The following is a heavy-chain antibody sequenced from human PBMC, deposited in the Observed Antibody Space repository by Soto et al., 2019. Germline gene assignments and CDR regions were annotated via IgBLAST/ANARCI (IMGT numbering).Heavy chain of an antibody. Sequence: SETLSLTCTVSGGSISSGDYYWSWIRQPPGKGLEWIGYIYYSGSTYYNPSLKSRVTISVDTSKNQFSLKLSSVTAADTAVYYCARETYCSSTSCYDYWGQGTLVTVSS. CDR3: ARETYCSSTSCYDY. CDR1: GGSISSGDYY. CDR2: IYYSGST. J-gene: IGHJ4*02. D-gene: IGHD2-2*01. V-gene: IGHV4-30-4*01.